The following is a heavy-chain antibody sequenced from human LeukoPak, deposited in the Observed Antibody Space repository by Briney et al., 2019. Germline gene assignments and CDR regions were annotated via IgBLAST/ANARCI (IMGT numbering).Heavy chain of an antibody. J-gene: IGHJ4*02. D-gene: IGHD1-26*01. Sequence: GGSLRLSCTASGFTFGDYAISWVRQAPGKGLEWVGFIRSKAYGGTTEYAASVKGRFTISREDSNSVAYVQMNSLKTEDTAVYYCTARRGGSRLDYWGQGTLVTVSS. CDR3: TARRGGSRLDY. V-gene: IGHV3-49*04. CDR2: IRSKAYGGTT. CDR1: GFTFGDYA.